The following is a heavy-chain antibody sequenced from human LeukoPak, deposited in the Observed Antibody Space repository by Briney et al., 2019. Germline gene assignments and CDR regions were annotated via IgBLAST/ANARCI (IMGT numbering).Heavy chain of an antibody. D-gene: IGHD4-17*01. Sequence: GESLKISFQATGXSYTTYCIAWVRQIPGKGLEWMGIIYLSDSDTTYSPSFQGRVTISADKSISTAYLQWSSLKASDTAIYYCARRVYGDYSFHYWGQGTLVTVSS. CDR1: GXSYTTYC. CDR2: IYLSDSDT. J-gene: IGHJ4*02. CDR3: ARRVYGDYSFHY. V-gene: IGHV5-51*01.